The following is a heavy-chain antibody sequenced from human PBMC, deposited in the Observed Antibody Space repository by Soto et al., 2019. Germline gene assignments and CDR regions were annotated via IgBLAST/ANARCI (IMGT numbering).Heavy chain of an antibody. D-gene: IGHD3-16*01. V-gene: IGHV4-39*01. CDR3: SRLFFGGVLEMAPNLES. Sequence: PSETLSLTCTVSGGSISSSIHYCGWIRQPPGKGLEWIRYISSSVNTYYNPSLKSRVTISVDTTKNQFSLRLSSVTAADTAVYYCSRLFFGGVLEMAPNLESWGQGTLVTVSS. CDR2: ISSSVNT. CDR1: GGSISSSIHY. J-gene: IGHJ4*02.